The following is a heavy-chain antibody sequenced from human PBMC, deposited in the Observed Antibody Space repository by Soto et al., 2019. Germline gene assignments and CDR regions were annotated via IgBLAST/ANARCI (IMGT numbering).Heavy chain of an antibody. V-gene: IGHV3-23*01. D-gene: IGHD6-19*01. CDR1: GFTFSSYA. Sequence: EVQLLESGGGLVQPGWSLRLSCAASGFTFSSYAMSWGRQAPGKGLELVSAISGSGGSTYYADSVKGRFTISRDNSKNTLYLQMNSLRAEDTAVYYCARAFIAVAGTLDYWGQGNLVTVSS. CDR3: ARAFIAVAGTLDY. J-gene: IGHJ4*02. CDR2: ISGSGGST.